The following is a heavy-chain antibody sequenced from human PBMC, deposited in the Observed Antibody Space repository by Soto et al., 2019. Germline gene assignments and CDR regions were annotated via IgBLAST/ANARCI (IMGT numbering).Heavy chain of an antibody. Sequence: GGSLRLSCAASGFTFSSYAMSWVRQAPGKGLEWVSAISGSGGSTYYADSVKGRFTISRDNSKNTLYLQMNSLRAEDKAVYYCANRFYDFWSGLPLANPVFDYWGQGTLVTVSS. CDR3: ANRFYDFWSGLPLANPVFDY. CDR1: GFTFSSYA. J-gene: IGHJ4*02. CDR2: ISGSGGST. V-gene: IGHV3-23*01. D-gene: IGHD3-3*01.